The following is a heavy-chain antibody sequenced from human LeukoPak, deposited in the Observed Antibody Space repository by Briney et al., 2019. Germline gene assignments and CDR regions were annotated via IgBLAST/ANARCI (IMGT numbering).Heavy chain of an antibody. V-gene: IGHV3-21*01. Sequence: GRSLRLSCAASGFTFSSYAMHWVRQAPGKGLEWVSSISSSSSYIYYADSVEGRFTISRDNAKNSLYLQMNSLRAEDTAVYYCARDGYYDYVWGSYPTTFDYWGQGTLVTVSS. CDR2: ISSSSSYI. D-gene: IGHD3-16*01. CDR1: GFTFSSYA. CDR3: ARDGYYDYVWGSYPTTFDY. J-gene: IGHJ4*02.